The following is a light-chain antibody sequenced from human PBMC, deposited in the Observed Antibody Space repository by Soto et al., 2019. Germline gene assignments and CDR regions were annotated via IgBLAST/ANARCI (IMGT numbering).Light chain of an antibody. Sequence: QSALTQPAAVTGSPGQSITISCTGTKRDVGSVHLVSWYQQHPGKAPKLMIYEASKRPSGVSDRFSCSKSGTTASLTISGLQAEDEADYYCCSYAGSSTYVFGTGTKVTVL. CDR1: KRDVGSVHL. J-gene: IGLJ1*01. CDR2: EAS. CDR3: CSYAGSSTYV. V-gene: IGLV2-23*01.